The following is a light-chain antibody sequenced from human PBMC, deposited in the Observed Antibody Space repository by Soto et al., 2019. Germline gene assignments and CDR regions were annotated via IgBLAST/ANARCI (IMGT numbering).Light chain of an antibody. J-gene: IGKJ4*01. CDR1: QSVTTN. Sequence: EVVMTQSPATLSVSPGERVTFSCRASQSVTTNSACYQHKPGHSPRLLISGASTGASGIPPRFSGSGSGTEFTLTIDSLKSADFAVYYCQQYDRWPVTFGGGTKVEIK. CDR3: QQYDRWPVT. CDR2: GAS. V-gene: IGKV3-15*01.